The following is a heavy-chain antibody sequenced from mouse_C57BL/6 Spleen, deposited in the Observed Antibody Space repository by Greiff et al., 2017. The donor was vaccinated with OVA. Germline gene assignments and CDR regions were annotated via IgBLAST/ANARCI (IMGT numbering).Heavy chain of an antibody. D-gene: IGHD1-1*02. CDR2: IDPSDSYT. CDR3: ARGGSAGDYAMDY. CDR1: GYTFTSYW. Sequence: QVQLQQPGAELVRPGTSVKLSCKASGYTFTSYWMHWVKQRPGQGLEWIGGIDPSDSYTNYNQKFKGKATLTVDTSSSTAYMQLSSLTSEDAAVYYCARGGSAGDYAMDYWGQGTSVTVSS. J-gene: IGHJ4*01. V-gene: IGHV1-59*01.